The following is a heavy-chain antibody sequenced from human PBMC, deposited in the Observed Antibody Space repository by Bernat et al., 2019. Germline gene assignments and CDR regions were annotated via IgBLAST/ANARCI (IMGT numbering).Heavy chain of an antibody. J-gene: IGHJ5*02. D-gene: IGHD2-21*02. CDR3: AKSSALLVPVWFDP. V-gene: IGHV3-23*01. CDR1: GFTFSSYA. Sequence: EVQLLDSGGGLVQPGGSLRLSCAASGFTFSSYAMSWVRQAPGKGLEWVSAISGSGGSTYYADSVKGRFTISRDNSKNTLYLQMSSLRAEDTAIYDCAKSSALLVPVWFDPWGQGTLVTVSS. CDR2: ISGSGGST.